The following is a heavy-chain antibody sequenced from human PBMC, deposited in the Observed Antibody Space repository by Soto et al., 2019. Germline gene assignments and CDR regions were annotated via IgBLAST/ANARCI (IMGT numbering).Heavy chain of an antibody. D-gene: IGHD3-22*01. Sequence: EASVKVSCQASGSSFTRDYLKWVRQATLQGLDWMGWMNPNRGNTGYAQKFQGRVTMTRNTSISTAYMELSSLRSEDTAVYYCASRGDYYDSSGYQGYGAFDIWGQGTMVTVS. CDR1: GSSFTRDY. CDR2: MNPNRGNT. CDR3: ASRGDYYDSSGYQGYGAFDI. V-gene: IGHV1-8*01. J-gene: IGHJ3*02.